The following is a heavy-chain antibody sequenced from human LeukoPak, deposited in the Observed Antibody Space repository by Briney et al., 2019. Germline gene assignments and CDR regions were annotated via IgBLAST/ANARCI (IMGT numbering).Heavy chain of an antibody. D-gene: IGHD2-15*01. Sequence: PSETLSLTCAVYGGSFSVYYWSWIRQPPGKGLEWIGEINHSGSTNYNPSLKSRVTISVDTSKNQFSLKLSSVTAADTAVYYCAIPSRYCSGGSCRYFDYWGQGTLVTVSS. CDR1: GGSFSVYY. J-gene: IGHJ4*02. CDR2: INHSGST. V-gene: IGHV4-34*01. CDR3: AIPSRYCSGGSCRYFDY.